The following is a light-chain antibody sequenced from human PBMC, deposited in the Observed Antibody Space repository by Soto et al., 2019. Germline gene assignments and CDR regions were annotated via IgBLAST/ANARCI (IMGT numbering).Light chain of an antibody. Sequence: DIQMTQSPSSLSASVGDRVTITCRASQSISSYLNWYQQNPGKAPKLLIYAASSLQSGVPSRFSGSGSGTDFTLTISSLQPEDFVTYYCQQSYSTPRTFGQGTKLEIK. J-gene: IGKJ2*01. V-gene: IGKV1-39*01. CDR1: QSISSY. CDR3: QQSYSTPRT. CDR2: AAS.